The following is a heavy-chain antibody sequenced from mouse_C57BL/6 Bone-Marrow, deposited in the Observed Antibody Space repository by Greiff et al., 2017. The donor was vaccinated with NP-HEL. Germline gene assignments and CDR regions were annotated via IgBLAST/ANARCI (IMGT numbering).Heavy chain of an antibody. CDR3: ARKGYDYDGRSSWFAY. D-gene: IGHD2-4*01. V-gene: IGHV1-18*01. Sequence: VQLQQSGPELVKPGASVKIPCKASGYTFTDYNMDWVKQSHGKSLEWIGDINPNNGGTIYNQKFKGKATLTVDKSSSTAYMELRSLTSEDTAVYYCARKGYDYDGRSSWFAYWGQGTLVTVSA. CDR1: GYTFTDYN. J-gene: IGHJ3*01. CDR2: INPNNGGT.